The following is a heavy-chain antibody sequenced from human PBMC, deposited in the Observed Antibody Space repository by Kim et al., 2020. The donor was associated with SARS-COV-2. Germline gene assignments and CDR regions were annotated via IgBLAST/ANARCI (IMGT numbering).Heavy chain of an antibody. D-gene: IGHD3-3*01. CDR3: AKDPVVVIVGGSFDL. J-gene: IGHJ2*01. Sequence: ADSVKGRFTISRENSKNTLYLQMNSLRGEDTAVYYCAKDPVVVIVGGSFDLWGRGTLVTVSS. V-gene: IGHV3-33*06.